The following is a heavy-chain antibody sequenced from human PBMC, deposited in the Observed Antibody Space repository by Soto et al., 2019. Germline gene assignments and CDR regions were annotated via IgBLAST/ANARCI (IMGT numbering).Heavy chain of an antibody. D-gene: IGHD3-22*01. CDR3: ARISRDYYDSTTSAFDI. CDR2: IYHSGST. Sequence: QVQLQESGPGLVKPSGTLSLTCAVSGGSISSSNWWSWVRQPPGKGLEWIGEIYHSGSTTYNPSLKSRVTIAVDNAKNQFSLKLSSVTAADTAVYYCARISRDYYDSTTSAFDICGQGTMVTVSS. V-gene: IGHV4-4*02. J-gene: IGHJ3*02. CDR1: GGSISSSNW.